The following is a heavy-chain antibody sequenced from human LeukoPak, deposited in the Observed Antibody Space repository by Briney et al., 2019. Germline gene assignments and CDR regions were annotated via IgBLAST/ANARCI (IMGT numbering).Heavy chain of an antibody. CDR2: ISSSGSTI. CDR1: GFTFSDYY. J-gene: IGHJ6*03. CDR3: AREEQQLVSARHYYYYYMDV. Sequence: GGSLRLSCAASGFTFSDYYMSWLRQAPGKGLEWVSYISSSGSTIYYADSVKGRFTIPRDNAKHSLYLQMNGLGAEDTAVYYCAREEQQLVSARHYYYYYMDVWGKGTTVTVSS. V-gene: IGHV3-11*01. D-gene: IGHD6-13*01.